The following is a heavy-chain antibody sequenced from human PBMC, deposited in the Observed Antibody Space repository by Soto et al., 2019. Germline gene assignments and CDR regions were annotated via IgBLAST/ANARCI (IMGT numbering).Heavy chain of an antibody. V-gene: IGHV1-69*08. CDR3: AGDRGIYSGYDPPYWYFDR. CDR2: IIPILGIA. D-gene: IGHD5-12*01. Sequence: QVQLVQSGAEVKKPGSSVKVSCKASGGTFSSYTISWVRQAPGQGLEWMGRIIPILGIANYAQKFQGIVTLTADKSPSTAYREMSSLRSENTAVYYGAGDRGIYSGYDPPYWYFDRWGRGTLVTVSS. CDR1: GGTFSSYT. J-gene: IGHJ2*01.